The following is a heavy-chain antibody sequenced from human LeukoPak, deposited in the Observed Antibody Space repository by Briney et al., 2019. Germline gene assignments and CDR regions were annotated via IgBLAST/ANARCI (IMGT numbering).Heavy chain of an antibody. V-gene: IGHV3-23*01. D-gene: IGHD2-15*01. Sequence: GGSLRLSCAASGFTLSSYAMSWVRQGPGKGLEWVSAISVSGNTYHADSVKGRFTISRDSSKNTLYLQMNSLRAGDAAVYYCAKGVYCSGGSCYWPHDAFDIWGQGTMVTVSS. CDR2: ISVSGNT. CDR1: GFTLSSYA. CDR3: AKGVYCSGGSCYWPHDAFDI. J-gene: IGHJ3*02.